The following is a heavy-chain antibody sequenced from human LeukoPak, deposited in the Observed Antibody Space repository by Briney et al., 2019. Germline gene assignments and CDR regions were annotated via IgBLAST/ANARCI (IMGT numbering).Heavy chain of an antibody. CDR2: MSSDGNAI. CDR3: VRKGEHYYDHSASFDY. Sequence: GRSLRLSCAASGFAFTAYLIHWVRQPPGKGLEWVAVMSSDGNAIFYADSVRGRFTISRDNSKNTLYLQVNSLRVEDTAVYYCVRKGEHYYDHSASFDYWGQGTLVTVSS. V-gene: IGHV3-30-3*01. J-gene: IGHJ4*02. CDR1: GFAFTAYL. D-gene: IGHD3-22*01.